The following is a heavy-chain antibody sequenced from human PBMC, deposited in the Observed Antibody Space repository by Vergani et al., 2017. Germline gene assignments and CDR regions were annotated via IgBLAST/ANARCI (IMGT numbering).Heavy chain of an antibody. CDR1: GGSISSGGYY. Sequence: QVQLQESGPGLVKPSQTLSLTCTVSGGSISSGGYYWSWIRQHPGKGLEWIGYIYYSGSTYYNPSLKSRITISVDTSKNQFSLKLSSVTAADAAVYYCARANPPLYYFDYWGQGTLVTVSS. J-gene: IGHJ4*02. CDR3: ARANPPLYYFDY. CDR2: IYYSGST. V-gene: IGHV4-31*03.